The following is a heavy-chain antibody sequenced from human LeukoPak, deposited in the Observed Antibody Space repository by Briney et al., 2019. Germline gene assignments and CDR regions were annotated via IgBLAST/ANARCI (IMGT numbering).Heavy chain of an antibody. CDR3: TRVAYYCSGGSCYSFDY. CDR2: IRSKAYGGTT. J-gene: IGHJ4*02. D-gene: IGHD2-15*01. Sequence: GGSLRLSCAASGFTFSSYAMSWVRQAPGKGLEWVGFIRSKAYGGTTEYAASVKGRFTISRDDSKSIAYLQMNCLKTEDTAVYYCTRVAYYCSGGSCYSFDYWGQGTLVTVSS. CDR1: GFTFSSYA. V-gene: IGHV3-49*04.